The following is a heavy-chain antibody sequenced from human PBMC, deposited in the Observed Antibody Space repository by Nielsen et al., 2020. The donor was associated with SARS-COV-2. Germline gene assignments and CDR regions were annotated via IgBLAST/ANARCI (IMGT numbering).Heavy chain of an antibody. J-gene: IGHJ3*02. CDR3: ARDPGVAVGEDGFDI. CDR1: GFTFRNAW. CDR2: ISNSGSVI. Sequence: GGSLRLSCVASGFTFRNAWMTWVRQIPGKGLEWVSYISNSGSVISYADSVKGRFTISRDNAQNSLYLQMNSLRVEDTGVYYCARDPGVAVGEDGFDIWGQGTMVTVSS. V-gene: IGHV3-48*04. D-gene: IGHD6-19*01.